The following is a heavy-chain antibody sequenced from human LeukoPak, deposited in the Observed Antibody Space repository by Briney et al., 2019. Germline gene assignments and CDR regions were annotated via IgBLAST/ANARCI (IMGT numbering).Heavy chain of an antibody. V-gene: IGHV1-2*02. CDR1: GYTFTGYY. Sequence: ASVKVSCKASGYTFTGYYMHWVRQAPGQGLEWMGWINPNSGGTNYAQKFQGRVTMTRNTSISTAYMELSSLRSEDTAVYYCARGIAPEYQLLYWFDPWGQGTLVTVPS. J-gene: IGHJ5*02. CDR2: INPNSGGT. D-gene: IGHD2-2*01. CDR3: ARGIAPEYQLLYWFDP.